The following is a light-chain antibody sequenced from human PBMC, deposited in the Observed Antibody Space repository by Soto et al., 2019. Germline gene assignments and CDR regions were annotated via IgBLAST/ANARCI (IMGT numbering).Light chain of an antibody. CDR2: GAS. V-gene: IGKV3-20*01. CDR3: PQYGSSTIT. CDR1: QSVSTSY. J-gene: IGKJ5*01. Sequence: EIVLTQSPGTLSLSPGERATLSCRASQSVSTSYLAWYQQKPGQAPRLLIYGASSRATGIPDRCSGSGSGTDFTRTISRLEPEDFAVYYCPQYGSSTITFGQGTRLEIK.